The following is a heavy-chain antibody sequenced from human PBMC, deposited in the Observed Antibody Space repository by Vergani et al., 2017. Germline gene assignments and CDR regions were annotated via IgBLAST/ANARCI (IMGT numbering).Heavy chain of an antibody. CDR2: IRNKARSYTT. Sequence: EVQLVESGGGLVQPGGSLRLSCAASGFTLSDHVMDWVRQGPGKGLEWVGRIRNKARSYTTEYSASVKDRFTISRDDTRNSLYLQMNSRKTEDTAVYYCAALPLQTQQQVTSWGQGTLVTVSS. CDR1: GFTLSDHV. CDR3: AALPLQTQQQVTS. V-gene: IGHV3-72*01. D-gene: IGHD6-13*01. J-gene: IGHJ5*02.